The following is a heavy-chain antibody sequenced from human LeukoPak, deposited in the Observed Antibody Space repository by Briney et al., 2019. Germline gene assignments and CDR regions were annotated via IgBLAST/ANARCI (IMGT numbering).Heavy chain of an antibody. D-gene: IGHD6-6*01. CDR3: GRVGGRSKAAKGDAFDI. CDR1: GFTFSSYS. J-gene: IGHJ3*02. CDR2: ISSGSTYV. Sequence: GGSLRLSCAASGFTFSSYSMNWVRQAPGKGLEWVSSISSGSTYVYYADSVQGRFTISRDNAQSSMYLQMNSLRAEDTAVYYCGRVGGRSKAAKGDAFDIWGQGTMVVVSS. V-gene: IGHV3-21*01.